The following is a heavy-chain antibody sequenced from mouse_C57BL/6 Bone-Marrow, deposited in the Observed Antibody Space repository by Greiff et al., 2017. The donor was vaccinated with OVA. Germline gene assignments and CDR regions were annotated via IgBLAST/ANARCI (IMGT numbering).Heavy chain of an antibody. D-gene: IGHD3-3*01. J-gene: IGHJ4*01. CDR2: IYPGDGAT. CDR1: GYAFSSSW. Sequence: VQLQQSGPELVKPGASVKISCKASGYAFSSSWMNWVQQRPGKGLEWIGRIYPGDGATNYNGKFKGKTTLTADKYSSTAYMQLSSLTSEDSAVYFCAKGGLYYAMDYWGQGTAVTVSS. V-gene: IGHV1-82*01. CDR3: AKGGLYYAMDY.